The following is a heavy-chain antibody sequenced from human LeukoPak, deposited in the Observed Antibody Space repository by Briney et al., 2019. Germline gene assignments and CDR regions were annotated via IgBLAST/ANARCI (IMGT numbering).Heavy chain of an antibody. J-gene: IGHJ4*02. Sequence: SETLSLTCTVSGGSFSSGSYYWSWIRQPPGKGLEWIAYIYYSGSTNYNPSLQSRVTISVDTSKNQFSLKLSSVTAADTAVYYCALANWEYYFDYWGQGTLVTVSS. CDR1: GGSFSSGSYY. V-gene: IGHV4-61*01. D-gene: IGHD7-27*01. CDR3: ALANWEYYFDY. CDR2: IYYSGST.